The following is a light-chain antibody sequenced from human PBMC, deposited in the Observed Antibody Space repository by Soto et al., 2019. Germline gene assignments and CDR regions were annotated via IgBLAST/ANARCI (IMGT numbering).Light chain of an antibody. V-gene: IGLV2-14*03. CDR2: DVT. CDR1: SSDVGGYEY. CDR3: NSFSSSTTPLV. Sequence: QSALTQPASVSGSPGQSITISCTGTSSDVGGYEYVSWYQQHPGKAPKLIIYDVTNRPSGVSGRFSGSKSGNTASLTISGLQAEDEADYYFNSFSSSTTPLVFGGGTKVTVL. J-gene: IGLJ2*01.